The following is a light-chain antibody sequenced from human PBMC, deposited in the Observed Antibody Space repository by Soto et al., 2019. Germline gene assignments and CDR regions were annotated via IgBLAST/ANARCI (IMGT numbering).Light chain of an antibody. CDR2: AAS. Sequence: ITLTQSPASRSVAACERATLCGGASQGLGTNLAWYQQKPGQAPRLLIYAASTRATGVPGRFSGSGSGTESTLTLSSLQSEDFAVYYCQQYNHWPLTFGGGTNV. CDR3: QQYNHWPLT. J-gene: IGKJ4*01. CDR1: QGLGTN. V-gene: IGKV3-15*01.